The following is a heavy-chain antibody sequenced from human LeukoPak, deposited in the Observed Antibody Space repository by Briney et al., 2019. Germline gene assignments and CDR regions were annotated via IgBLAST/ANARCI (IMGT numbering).Heavy chain of an antibody. CDR1: GGSISSSSYY. J-gene: IGHJ4*02. CDR2: IYYSGST. D-gene: IGHD2-2*01. Sequence: SETLSLTCTVSGGSISSSSYYWGWIRQPPRKGLEWIGSIYYSGSTYYNPSLKSRVTISVDTSKNQFSLKLSSVTAADTAVYYCARHNLKGPDIVVVPAAADYWGQGTLVTVSS. CDR3: ARHNLKGPDIVVVPAAADY. V-gene: IGHV4-39*01.